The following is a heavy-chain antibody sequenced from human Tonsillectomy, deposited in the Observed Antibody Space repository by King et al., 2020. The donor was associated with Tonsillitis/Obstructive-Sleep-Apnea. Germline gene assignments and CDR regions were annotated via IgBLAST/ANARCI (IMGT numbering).Heavy chain of an antibody. D-gene: IGHD5-18*01. CDR1: GFTFSSHS. J-gene: IGHJ6*03. Sequence: VQLVESGGGLVKPGGSLRLSCAASGFTFSSHSMNWVRQAPGKGLEWVSSISSSSNYIYYADSVKGRFTISRDNAKNSLYLQMNSLRAEDTAVYYCARDGGGDNYGLVSYYYYMDVWGKGTTVTVSS. V-gene: IGHV3-21*01. CDR2: ISSSSNYI. CDR3: ARDGGGDNYGLVSYYYYMDV.